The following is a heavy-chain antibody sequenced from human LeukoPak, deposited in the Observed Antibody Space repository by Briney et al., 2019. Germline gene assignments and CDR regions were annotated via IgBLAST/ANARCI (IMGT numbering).Heavy chain of an antibody. V-gene: IGHV3-53*01. CDR2: IYAGGRT. CDR1: GFTVSNNY. Sequence: GGSLRLSCAASGFTVSNNYMSWVRPAPGKGLEWVSVIYAGGRTYYADSVKGRFTISRDNSKNTLSLQMNSLRGEDTAVYYCARDPIMNYYMDVWGKGTTVTVSS. CDR3: ARDPIMNYYMDV. D-gene: IGHD2-8*01. J-gene: IGHJ6*03.